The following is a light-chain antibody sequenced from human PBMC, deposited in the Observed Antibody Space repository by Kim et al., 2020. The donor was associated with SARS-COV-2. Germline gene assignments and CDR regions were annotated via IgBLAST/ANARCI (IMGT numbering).Light chain of an antibody. V-gene: IGKV2-28*01. Sequence: DIVMTQSPLSRPVTPGEPASISCRSSQSLLHGNGNNLLDWYVQKPGQSPQLLIYLGSNRASGVPDRFSGSGSGTDFTLKISRVEAEDVGVYYCMQALQSPYTFGQGTKLEI. CDR3: MQALQSPYT. CDR2: LGS. CDR1: QSLLHGNGNNL. J-gene: IGKJ2*01.